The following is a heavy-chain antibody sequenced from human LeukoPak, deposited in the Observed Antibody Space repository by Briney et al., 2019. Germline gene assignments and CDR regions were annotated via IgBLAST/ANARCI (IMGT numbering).Heavy chain of an antibody. CDR1: GFTFSSYG. J-gene: IGHJ4*02. CDR3: ARDYNVRLLISGTADC. CDR2: ISGSGGST. Sequence: GGSLRLSCAASGFTFSSYGMSWVRQAPGKGLEWVSAISGSGGSTYYADPVKGRFTISRDNSKNTLYLQMSSLRAEDTAMYFCARDYNVRLLISGTADCWGQGTLVTVSS. D-gene: IGHD1-7*01. V-gene: IGHV3-23*01.